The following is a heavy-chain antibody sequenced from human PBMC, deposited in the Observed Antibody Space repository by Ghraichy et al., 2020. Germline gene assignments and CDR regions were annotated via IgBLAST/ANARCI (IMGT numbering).Heavy chain of an antibody. Sequence: SETLSLTCAVYGGSFSGYYWSWIRQPPGKGLEWIGEINHSGSTNYNPSLKSRVTISVDTSKNQFFLKLSSVTAADTAVYYCARGVKVDIVVVVAAWGTSFDYWGQGTLVTVSS. V-gene: IGHV4-34*01. CDR2: INHSGST. J-gene: IGHJ4*02. CDR1: GGSFSGYY. D-gene: IGHD2-15*01. CDR3: ARGVKVDIVVVVAAWGTSFDY.